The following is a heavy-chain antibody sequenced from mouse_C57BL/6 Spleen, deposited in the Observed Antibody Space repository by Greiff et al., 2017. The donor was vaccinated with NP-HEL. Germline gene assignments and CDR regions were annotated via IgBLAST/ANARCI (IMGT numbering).Heavy chain of an antibody. V-gene: IGHV14-4*01. CDR2: IDPENGDT. CDR3: TTNYGSSGDY. D-gene: IGHD1-1*01. CDR1: GFNIKDYY. Sequence: EVQLQQSGAELVRPGASVKLSCTASGFNIKDYYMHWVKQRPEQGLEWIGWIDPENGDTEYASKFQGKATITADTSSNTAYLQLSSLTSEDTAVYYCTTNYGSSGDYWGQGTTLTVSS. J-gene: IGHJ2*01.